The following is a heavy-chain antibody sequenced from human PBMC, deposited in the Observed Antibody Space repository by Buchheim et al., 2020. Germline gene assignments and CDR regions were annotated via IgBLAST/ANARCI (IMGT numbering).Heavy chain of an antibody. Sequence: QVQLVQSGAEVKKPGSSVKVSCKASGGTFSSYTISWVRQAPGQGLEWMGRIIPILGIANYAQKFQGRFTITAAKSTSTAYMELSSLRSEDTAVYYCSVVVTAIGEYYFDYWGQGTL. CDR1: GGTFSSYT. J-gene: IGHJ4*02. V-gene: IGHV1-69*02. D-gene: IGHD2-21*02. CDR3: SVVVTAIGEYYFDY. CDR2: IIPILGIA.